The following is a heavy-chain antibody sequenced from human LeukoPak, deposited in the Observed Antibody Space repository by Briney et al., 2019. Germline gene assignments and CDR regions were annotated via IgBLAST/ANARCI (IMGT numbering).Heavy chain of an antibody. CDR3: ARQRRVRGAKEVYYYYYYYMDV. CDR1: GESFSGYY. D-gene: IGHD3-10*01. J-gene: IGHJ6*03. V-gene: IGHV4-34*01. Sequence: SETLSLTCAVYGESFSGYYWSWIRQPPGKGLEWIGEINHSGSTNYNPSLKSRVTISVDTSKNQFSLKLSSVTAADTAVYYCARQRRVRGAKEVYYYYYYYMDVWGKGTTVTISS. CDR2: INHSGST.